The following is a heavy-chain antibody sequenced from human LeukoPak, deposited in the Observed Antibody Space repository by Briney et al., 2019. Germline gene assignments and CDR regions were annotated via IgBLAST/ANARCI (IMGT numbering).Heavy chain of an antibody. CDR1: GSFSDYY. Sequence: GGSLRLSCAVSGSFSDYYMSWIRQAPGKGLEWLSYISNGGDIIYYADSVKGRFTISTDNAKNSIYLQINGLRAEDTALYYCARNLPLRNDGWPLFDYWGQGALVTVSS. CDR2: ISNGGDII. V-gene: IGHV3-11*01. D-gene: IGHD1-1*01. J-gene: IGHJ4*02. CDR3: ARNLPLRNDGWPLFDY.